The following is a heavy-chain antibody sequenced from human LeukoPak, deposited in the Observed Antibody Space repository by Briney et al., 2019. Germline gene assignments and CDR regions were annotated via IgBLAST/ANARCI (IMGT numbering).Heavy chain of an antibody. V-gene: IGHV3-13*04. CDR3: ARGSSLGFDP. J-gene: IGHJ5*02. CDR2: IGTAGDT. Sequence: GGSLRLSCAASGFPFRSYDFHWVRQDTGKGLEWVSGIGTAGDTYYPGSVKGRFTISRENAKNSLYLQMNSLRAADTAVYYCARGSSLGFDPWGQGTLVTVPS. CDR1: GFPFRSYD.